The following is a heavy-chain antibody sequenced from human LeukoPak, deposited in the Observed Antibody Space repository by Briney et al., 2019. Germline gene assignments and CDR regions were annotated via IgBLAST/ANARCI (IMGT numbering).Heavy chain of an antibody. CDR1: GFTFSSYD. Sequence: GGSLRLSCAASGFTFSSYDMNWVRQAPGKGLEWVSYMSSGGSTIYYADSVKGRFTISRDNSKNTLYLQMNSLRAEDTAVYYCAKDGAMRGNSNYFDYWGQGTLVTVSS. J-gene: IGHJ4*02. CDR2: MSSGGSTI. CDR3: AKDGAMRGNSNYFDY. V-gene: IGHV3-48*01. D-gene: IGHD3-16*01.